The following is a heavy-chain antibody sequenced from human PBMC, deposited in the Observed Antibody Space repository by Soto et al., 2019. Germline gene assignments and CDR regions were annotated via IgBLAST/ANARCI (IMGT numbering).Heavy chain of an antibody. V-gene: IGHV4-31*03. D-gene: IGHD2-15*01. Sequence: PSETLYLTCTVSGGSISSGGYYGSWIRQHPGKGLEWIGYIYYSGSTYYNPSLKSRVTISVDTSKNQFSLKLSSVTAADTAVYYCARDIVAATATHWFDPWGQGTLVTVSS. CDR2: IYYSGST. CDR3: ARDIVAATATHWFDP. J-gene: IGHJ5*02. CDR1: GGSISSGGYY.